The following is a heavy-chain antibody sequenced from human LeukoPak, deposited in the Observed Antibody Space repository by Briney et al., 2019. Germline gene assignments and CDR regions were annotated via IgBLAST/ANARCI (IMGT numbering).Heavy chain of an antibody. J-gene: IGHJ5*02. CDR3: ARVDILNWFDP. D-gene: IGHD3-9*01. Sequence: SSETLPLTCTVSGGSISSYYWSWIRQPPGKGLEWIGYIYYSGSTNYNPSLKSRVTISVDTSKNQFSLKLSSVTAADTAVYYCARVDILNWFDPWGQGTLVTVSS. V-gene: IGHV4-59*01. CDR2: IYYSGST. CDR1: GGSISSYY.